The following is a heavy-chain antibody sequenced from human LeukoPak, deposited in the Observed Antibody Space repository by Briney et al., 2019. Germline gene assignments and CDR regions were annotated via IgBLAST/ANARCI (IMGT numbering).Heavy chain of an antibody. J-gene: IGHJ3*02. Sequence: GESLKISCKGSGYSFTSYWIGWVRQMPGKGLEWMGIIYPGDSDTRYSPSLQGQVTISADKSISTAYLQWSSLKASDTAMYYCARRTDGSGYYRPYGAFDIWGQGTMVTVSS. CDR2: IYPGDSDT. CDR3: ARRTDGSGYYRPYGAFDI. D-gene: IGHD3-22*01. V-gene: IGHV5-51*01. CDR1: GYSFTSYW.